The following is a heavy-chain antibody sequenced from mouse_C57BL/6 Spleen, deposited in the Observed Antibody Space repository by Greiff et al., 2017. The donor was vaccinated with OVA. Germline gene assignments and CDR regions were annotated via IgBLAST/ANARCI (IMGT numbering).Heavy chain of an antibody. CDR3: AGGYYGNPHYAMDY. V-gene: IGHV3-6*01. Sequence: EVKLLESGPGLVKPSQSLSLTCSVTGYSITSGYYWNWIRQFPGNQLEWMGYISYDGSTNYNPSLKNRISITRDTSKNQFFLKLNSVTTEDTATYYWAGGYYGNPHYAMDYWGQGTSVTVSS. CDR2: ISYDGST. J-gene: IGHJ4*01. CDR1: GYSITSGYY. D-gene: IGHD2-1*01.